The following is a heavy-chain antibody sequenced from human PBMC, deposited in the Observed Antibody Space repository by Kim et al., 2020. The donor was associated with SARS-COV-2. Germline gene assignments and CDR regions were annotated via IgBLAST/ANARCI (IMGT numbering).Heavy chain of an antibody. J-gene: IGHJ4*02. CDR3: ARGGILETYFDY. D-gene: IGHD3-16*01. V-gene: IGHV1-2*02. Sequence: NYAQKLQGRVTMTRDTSISTAYMELSRPRSDDTAVYYCARGGILETYFDYWGQGTLVTVSS.